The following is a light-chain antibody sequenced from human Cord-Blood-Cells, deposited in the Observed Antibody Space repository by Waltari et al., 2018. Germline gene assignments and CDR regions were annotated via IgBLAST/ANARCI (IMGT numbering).Light chain of an antibody. CDR2: EGS. V-gene: IGLV2-23*01. CDR3: CSYAGSSTSWV. CDR1: SSDVGSYNL. Sequence: QSALTQPASVSGSPGQSITISCTGTSSDVGSYNLVSWYQQHPGKAPKLMIYEGSKRTSGVSNRFSGSKSGNTASLTISGLQAEDEADDYCCSYAGSSTSWVFGGGTKLTVL. J-gene: IGLJ3*02.